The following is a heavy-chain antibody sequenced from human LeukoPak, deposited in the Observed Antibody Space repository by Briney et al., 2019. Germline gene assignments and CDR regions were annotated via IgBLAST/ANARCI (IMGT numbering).Heavy chain of an antibody. CDR1: GYTFTNYG. J-gene: IGHJ3*02. CDR2: ISTYNGNT. D-gene: IGHD3-10*01. V-gene: IGHV1-18*01. CDR3: ARERGRLTMVRGGYDAFDI. Sequence: GASVKVSFKATGYTFTNYGVSWVRQAPGQGLEWMGWISTYNGNTNYAQKFQGRVTMTTDTSTSTSYMEVRRLRFDDTALYYCARERGRLTMVRGGYDAFDIWGQGTMVTVSS.